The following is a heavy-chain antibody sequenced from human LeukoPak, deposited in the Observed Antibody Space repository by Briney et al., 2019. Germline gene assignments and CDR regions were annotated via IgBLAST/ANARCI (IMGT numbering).Heavy chain of an antibody. V-gene: IGHV3-30-3*01. CDR1: GFAFSSYA. CDR2: ISYDGSNK. J-gene: IGHJ4*02. CDR3: ARSPGPFDY. Sequence: AGRSLRLSCAAPGFAFSSYAMHWVRQAPGKGLEWVAVISYDGSNKYYADSVKGRFTISRDNSKNTLYLQMNSLRAEDTAVYYCARSPGPFDYWGQGTLVTVSS. D-gene: IGHD7-27*01.